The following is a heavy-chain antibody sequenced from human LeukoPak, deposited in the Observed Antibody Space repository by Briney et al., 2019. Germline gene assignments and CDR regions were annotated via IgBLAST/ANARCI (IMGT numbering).Heavy chain of an antibody. Sequence: GGSLRLSCVASGFTFSTYGMNWVRQAPGKGLEWVSYISRSITTIYYADSVKGRFTISRDNAENSLYLQMNGLRAEDTAVYYCARGGYSSGRVDYWGQGTLVTVSS. J-gene: IGHJ4*02. V-gene: IGHV3-48*01. CDR3: ARGGYSSGRVDY. D-gene: IGHD6-19*01. CDR2: ISRSITTI. CDR1: GFTFSTYG.